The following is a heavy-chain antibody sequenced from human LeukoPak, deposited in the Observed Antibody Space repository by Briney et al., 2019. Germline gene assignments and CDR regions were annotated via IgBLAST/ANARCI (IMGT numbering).Heavy chain of an antibody. CDR1: GSTVSSNY. J-gene: IGHJ4*02. CDR2: ISSSSSYI. Sequence: GGSLRLSCAASGSTVSSNYMSWVRQAPGKGLEWVSSISSSSSYIYYADSVKGRFTISRDNAKNSLYLQMNSLRAEDTAVYYCARAVEAVAGTGFDYWGQGTLVTVSS. CDR3: ARAVEAVAGTGFDY. D-gene: IGHD6-19*01. V-gene: IGHV3-21*01.